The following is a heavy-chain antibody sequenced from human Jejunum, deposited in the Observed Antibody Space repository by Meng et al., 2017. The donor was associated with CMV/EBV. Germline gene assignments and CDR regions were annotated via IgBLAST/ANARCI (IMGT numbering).Heavy chain of an antibody. V-gene: IGHV3-53*01. CDR2: IYGGGGT. J-gene: IGHJ4*02. CDR3: ATPATSSGWYYFDC. D-gene: IGHD6-19*01. Sequence: SGFTVSSDYMSWVRQAPGKGLEWVSVIYGGGGTDYGDSVKGRFTISRDNSKNTLYLQMNSLRGEDTALYYCATPATSSGWYYFDCWGQGTLVTVSS. CDR1: GFTVSSDY.